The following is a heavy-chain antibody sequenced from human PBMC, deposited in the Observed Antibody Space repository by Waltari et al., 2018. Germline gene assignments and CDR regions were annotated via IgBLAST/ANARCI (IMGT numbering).Heavy chain of an antibody. CDR3: ARDPLIGSVHGMDV. CDR2: IRSQRTTI. V-gene: IGHV3-48*01. D-gene: IGHD1-20*01. J-gene: IGHJ6*02. Sequence: VQLVESGGGLVQPGGSLRLSCAASGFNFNIYTMNWVRRAPGKGLEWISYIRSQRTTIYYADSGNDRFTISRDNAKNSLYLQMNSLRAEDTAVYYCARDPLIGSVHGMDVWGQGTTVTVSS. CDR1: GFNFNIYT.